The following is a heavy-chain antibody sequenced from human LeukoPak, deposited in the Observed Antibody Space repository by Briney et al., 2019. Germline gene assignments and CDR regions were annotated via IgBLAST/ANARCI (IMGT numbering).Heavy chain of an antibody. CDR2: IYSGGTT. D-gene: IGHD5-24*01. Sequence: GGSLRLSCVASGFTVSSNYMSWVRQAPGKGLEWVSVIYSGGTTDYKDSVKDRFIISRDNSKNTLYLQMNSLRAEDTAVYYCAKEMATMNAFDIWGQGTMVTVS. CDR3: AKEMATMNAFDI. CDR1: GFTVSSNY. J-gene: IGHJ3*02. V-gene: IGHV3-66*01.